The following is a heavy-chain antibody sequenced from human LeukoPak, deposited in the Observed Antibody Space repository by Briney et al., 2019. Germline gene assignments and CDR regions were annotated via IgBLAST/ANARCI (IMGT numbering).Heavy chain of an antibody. D-gene: IGHD1-26*01. V-gene: IGHV1-18*01. J-gene: IGHJ4*02. CDR3: ARGGALTSFDS. Sequence: ASVRVSCKASGFSFSTYGFSWVRQAPGQGLERMGWISAYNGKTNNAQKFQGRVTMTTDTSTTTVYMDLRSLRSDDTAVYFCARGGALTSFDSWGQGTLITVSS. CDR1: GFSFSTYG. CDR2: ISAYNGKT.